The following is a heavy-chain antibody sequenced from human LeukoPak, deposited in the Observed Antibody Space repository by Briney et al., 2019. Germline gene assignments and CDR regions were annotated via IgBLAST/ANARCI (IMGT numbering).Heavy chain of an antibody. V-gene: IGHV3-30*09. CDR1: VFTLSSYA. CDR2: ISYDGSNK. Sequence: GGALRLSRAASVFTLSSYAMHGVRQAPGRGLAGVAVISYDGSNKYYADSVKGRFAISRDHSKNTLYLQMNSLRAEDTAVYYCARELERTLDYWGQGTLVTVSS. J-gene: IGHJ4*02. CDR3: ARELERTLDY. D-gene: IGHD1-1*01.